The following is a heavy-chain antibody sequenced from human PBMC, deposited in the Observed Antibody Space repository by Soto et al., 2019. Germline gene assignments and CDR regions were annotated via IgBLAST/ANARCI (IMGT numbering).Heavy chain of an antibody. CDR3: AKEKRAWSRYYKEGIDY. Sequence: EVQLVESGGVVVQPGGSLRLSCAASGFTFDDYTMHWVRQAAGKGLGWVSLISWDGGSTYYADSVKGRFTISRDNSKNSLYLQMNSLRTEDTALYYCAKEKRAWSRYYKEGIDYWGQGTLVTVSS. V-gene: IGHV3-43*01. CDR2: ISWDGGST. D-gene: IGHD3-3*01. J-gene: IGHJ4*02. CDR1: GFTFDDYT.